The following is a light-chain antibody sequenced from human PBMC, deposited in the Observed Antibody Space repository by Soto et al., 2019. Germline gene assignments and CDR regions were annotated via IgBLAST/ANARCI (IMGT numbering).Light chain of an antibody. CDR1: SSDVGGYHY. J-gene: IGLJ3*02. V-gene: IGLV2-14*01. CDR3: SSYTTISTLV. CDR2: EVT. Sequence: QSALAQPACVSGSPVRSITISCTGTSSDVGGYHYVSWYQRLPGKAPKLMIYEVTNRPSGVSNRFSGSKSGNTASLTISGLQAEDEADYYCSSYTTISTLVFGGGTKVTVL.